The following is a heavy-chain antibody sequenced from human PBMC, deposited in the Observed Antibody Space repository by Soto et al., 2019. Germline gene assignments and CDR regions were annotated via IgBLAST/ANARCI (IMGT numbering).Heavy chain of an antibody. D-gene: IGHD4-17*01. Sequence: QVQLVQSGAEVKKPGASVKVSCKASGYTFSGSVMHWLGQAPGQGLEWLGWIKADNGNTKYSQKCKGRVTMTWDTSASTAYMELSSLRSEDTAIYYCASEIDATTATSLDYWGQGTLVTVSS. CDR2: IKADNGNT. V-gene: IGHV1-3*01. CDR1: GYTFSGSV. CDR3: ASEIDATTATSLDY. J-gene: IGHJ4*02.